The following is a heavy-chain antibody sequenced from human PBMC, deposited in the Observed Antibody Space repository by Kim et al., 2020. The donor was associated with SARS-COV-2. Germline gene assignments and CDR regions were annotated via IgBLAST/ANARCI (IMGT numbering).Heavy chain of an antibody. D-gene: IGHD5-12*01. J-gene: IGHJ6*02. V-gene: IGHV4-31*02. Sequence: LKSRVTISVDTSKNQFSLKLSSVTAADTAVYYCARSRGVATITSYYGMDVWGQGTTVTVSS. CDR3: ARSRGVATITSYYGMDV.